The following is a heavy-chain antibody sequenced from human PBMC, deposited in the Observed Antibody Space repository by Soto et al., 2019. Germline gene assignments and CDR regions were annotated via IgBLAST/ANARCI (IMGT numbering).Heavy chain of an antibody. CDR3: ARRARIAKQLWLPFDY. J-gene: IGHJ4*02. D-gene: IGHD1-1*01. CDR2: MNPNSGNT. V-gene: IGHV1-8*01. CDR1: GYSFRDYD. Sequence: ASVKVSCKASGYSFRDYDINWARQASGQGLEWMGWMNPNSGNTAYAQKFQGRVTMTGDTSTNTAYMELTGLRYEDTAVYYFARRARIAKQLWLPFDYWAQGTLVTVSS.